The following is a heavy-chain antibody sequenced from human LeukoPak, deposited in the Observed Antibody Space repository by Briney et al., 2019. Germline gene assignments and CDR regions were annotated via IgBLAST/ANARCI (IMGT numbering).Heavy chain of an antibody. CDR2: IRLSSGRA. D-gene: IGHD2/OR15-2a*01. Sequence: GASVKVSCKTSGYIFSNHYIHWVRQAPGQGPEWMGIIRLSSGRADYTQKFQGRVTMTRDMSTTTVYMELTTLGSDDTAVYFCAREPPESYYFDYWGQGTLVTVSS. V-gene: IGHV1-46*01. J-gene: IGHJ4*02. CDR3: AREPPESYYFDY. CDR1: GYIFSNHY.